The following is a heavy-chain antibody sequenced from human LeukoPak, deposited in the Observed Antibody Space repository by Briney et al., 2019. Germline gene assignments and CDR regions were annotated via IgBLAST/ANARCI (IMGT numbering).Heavy chain of an antibody. J-gene: IGHJ6*02. Sequence: GGSLRLSCAASGFIFSSYSMSWDRQAPGMGLEWVSVITGSGGNTYYADSVKGRFTISKDNSKNTVYLQMSSLRVDDTAVYYCAKAASSSWPSYYYGMDVWGQGTTVTVSS. D-gene: IGHD6-13*01. CDR2: ITGSGGNT. V-gene: IGHV3-23*01. CDR1: GFIFSSYS. CDR3: AKAASSSWPSYYYGMDV.